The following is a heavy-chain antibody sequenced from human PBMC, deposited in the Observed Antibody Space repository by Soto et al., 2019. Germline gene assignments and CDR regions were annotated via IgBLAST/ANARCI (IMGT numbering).Heavy chain of an antibody. D-gene: IGHD3-10*01. Sequence: QVQLQESGPGLVKPSQTLSLTCTVSGGSISSGGYYWSWIRQHPGKGLEWIGYIYYSGSTYYNPSLKSRVNISVDTSKNQFSLKLSSVTAADTAVYYCASRHYGSGSYYIPSYHYGMDVWGQGTTVTVSS. CDR2: IYYSGST. V-gene: IGHV4-31*03. CDR3: ASRHYGSGSYYIPSYHYGMDV. CDR1: GGSISSGGYY. J-gene: IGHJ6*02.